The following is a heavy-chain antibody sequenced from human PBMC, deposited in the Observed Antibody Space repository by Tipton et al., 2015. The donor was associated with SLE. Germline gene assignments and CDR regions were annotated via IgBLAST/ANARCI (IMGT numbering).Heavy chain of an antibody. V-gene: IGHV5-51*03. CDR3: ARLDYYDSSGYSYHDAFDI. D-gene: IGHD3-22*01. CDR2: IYPGDSDT. CDR1: GYSFTSYW. J-gene: IGHJ3*02. Sequence: QLVQSGAEVKKPGESLKISCKGSGYSFTSYWIGWVRQMPGKGLEWMGIIYPGDSDTRYSPSFQGQVTISADKSISTAYLQWSSLKASDTAMYYCARLDYYDSSGYSYHDAFDIWGQGTMVTVSS.